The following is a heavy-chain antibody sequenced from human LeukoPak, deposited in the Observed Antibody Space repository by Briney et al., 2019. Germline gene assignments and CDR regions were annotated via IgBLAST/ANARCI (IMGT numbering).Heavy chain of an antibody. Sequence: SETLSLTCTVSGGSISSSYYYWGWIRQPPGKGLEWIGSFSYSGNTYYNPSLKSRVTVSVDTSKNQFSLRLSSVTASDTAVYYCARHDLDDAYYFDYWGQGTLVTVSS. CDR1: GGSISSSYYY. J-gene: IGHJ4*02. CDR3: ARHDLDDAYYFDY. CDR2: FSYSGNT. D-gene: IGHD1-1*01. V-gene: IGHV4-39*01.